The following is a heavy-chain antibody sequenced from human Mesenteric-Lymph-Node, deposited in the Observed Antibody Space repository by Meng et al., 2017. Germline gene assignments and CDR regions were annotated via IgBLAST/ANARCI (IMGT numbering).Heavy chain of an antibody. D-gene: IGHD1-1*01. V-gene: IGHV1-18*01. CDR2: IGAYNGNT. CDR3: ARATTPDY. J-gene: IGHJ4*02. Sequence: QVRLVQSGAEVKKPGASVKGSCKASGYTFTSYGFSWVRQAPGQGLEWMGWIGAYNGNTNYALKFQGRVTLTTDTSTSTAYMELRSLRSDDTAVYYCARATTPDYWGQGTLVTVSS. CDR1: GYTFTSYG.